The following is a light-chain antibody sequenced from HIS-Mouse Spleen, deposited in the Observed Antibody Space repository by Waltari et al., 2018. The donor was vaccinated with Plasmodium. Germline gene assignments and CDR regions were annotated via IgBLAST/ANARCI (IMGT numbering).Light chain of an antibody. J-gene: IGLJ2*01. CDR3: SSYAGSNNLV. CDR2: EVS. CDR1: SSDVGGYNY. V-gene: IGLV2-8*01. Sequence: QSALTQPPSASGSPGQSVTISCTGTSSDVGGYNYVSWYQQHPGKAPKLMSYEVSKRPSGCPDRFSGSKSGNTASLTVSGLQAEDEADYYCSSYAGSNNLVFGGGTKLTVL.